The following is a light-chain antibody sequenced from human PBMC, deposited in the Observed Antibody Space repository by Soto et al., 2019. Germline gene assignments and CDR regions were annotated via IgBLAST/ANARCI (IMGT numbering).Light chain of an antibody. V-gene: IGKV3-15*01. CDR1: QGVSTN. CDR2: GAS. J-gene: IGKJ1*01. Sequence: EIVMTQSPATLSVSPGERVTLSCRASQGVSTNLAWYQQKPGQAPRLLIYGASTRATGIPARFSGSGSGTEFTLTISSLQSEDFAVYYCQQYNNWPAWTFGQGTKVDIK. CDR3: QQYNNWPAWT.